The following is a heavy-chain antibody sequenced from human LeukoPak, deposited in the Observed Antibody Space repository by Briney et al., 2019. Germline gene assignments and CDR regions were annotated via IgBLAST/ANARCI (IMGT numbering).Heavy chain of an antibody. CDR3: AKGAAAGKVVWFDP. J-gene: IGHJ5*02. D-gene: IGHD6-13*01. CDR1: GLSFTNYA. CDR2: LTGYGGA. V-gene: IGHV3-23*01. Sequence: GGSLRLSCEASGLSFTNYAMMWVRQAPGKGLQWISTLTGYGGAYYADSGEGRFIISRDISKNTMFLQMYSLRAEDTAVYYCAKGAAAGKVVWFDPWGQGTLVTVSS.